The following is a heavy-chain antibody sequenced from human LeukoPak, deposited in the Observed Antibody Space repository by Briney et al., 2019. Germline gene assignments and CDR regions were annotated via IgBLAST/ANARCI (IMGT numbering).Heavy chain of an antibody. CDR2: IQYDGGNQ. D-gene: IGHD6-6*01. CDR1: GLTFSSYG. J-gene: IGHJ4*02. Sequence: GGSLRLSCVASGLTFSSYGMHWVRKAPGKGLEWVAFIQYDGGNQYYADSVKGRFTISRDSSKNTLYLQMNSLRAEDTAVYYCARDRPGYSSSSPVDYWGQGTLVTVSS. CDR3: ARDRPGYSSSSPVDY. V-gene: IGHV3-30*02.